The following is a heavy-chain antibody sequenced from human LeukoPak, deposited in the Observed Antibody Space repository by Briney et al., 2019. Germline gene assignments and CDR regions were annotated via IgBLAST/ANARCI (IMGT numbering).Heavy chain of an antibody. J-gene: IGHJ4*02. V-gene: IGHV1-24*01. D-gene: IGHD5-24*01. Sequence: GASVKVSCKVSGYTLTELSMHWVRQAPGKGLEWMGGFDPEDGETIYAQKFQGRVTMTEDTSTDTAYMELRSLRSDDTAVYYCARVVGWLQPPTVWWGQGTPVTVSS. CDR1: GYTLTELS. CDR3: ARVVGWLQPPTVW. CDR2: FDPEDGET.